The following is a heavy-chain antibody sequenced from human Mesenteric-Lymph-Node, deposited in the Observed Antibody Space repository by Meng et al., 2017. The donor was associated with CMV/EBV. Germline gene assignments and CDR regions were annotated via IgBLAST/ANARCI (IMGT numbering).Heavy chain of an antibody. CDR2: ISRSGSII. D-gene: IGHD6-13*01. CDR3: ARDGKGGGPTRAAAGTCDY. Sequence: GESLKISCAASGFTFSSYEMNWVRQAPGKGLEWVSYISRSGSIIYYADSVKGRFTISRDNAKNSLYLQMNSLRAEDTAVYYCARDGKGGGPTRAAAGTCDYWGQGTLVTVSS. J-gene: IGHJ4*02. CDR1: GFTFSSYE. V-gene: IGHV3-48*03.